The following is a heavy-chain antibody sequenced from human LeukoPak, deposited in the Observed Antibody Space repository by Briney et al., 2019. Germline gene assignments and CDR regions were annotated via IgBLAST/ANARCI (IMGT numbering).Heavy chain of an antibody. CDR1: GYTLTELS. D-gene: IGHD2-15*01. CDR2: FDPEDGET. V-gene: IGHV1-24*01. CDR3: ATCSGGSCYGLYYYYYGMDV. J-gene: IGHJ6*04. Sequence: ASVKVSCKVSGYTLTELSMHWVRQAPGKGLEWMGGFDPEDGETIYAQKFRGRVTMTEDTSTDTAYMELSSLRSEDTAVYYCATCSGGSCYGLYYYYYGMDVWGKGTTVTVSS.